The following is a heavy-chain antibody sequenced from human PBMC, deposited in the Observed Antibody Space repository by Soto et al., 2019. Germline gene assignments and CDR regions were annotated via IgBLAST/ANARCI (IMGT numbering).Heavy chain of an antibody. CDR2: ISAHNGNT. V-gene: IGHV1-18*01. D-gene: IGHD1-1*01. Sequence: QVHLLQSGAEVKKPGASVKVSCKCSGYTFTSYGITWVRQAPGQGLEWMGWISAHNGNTDYAQKLQGRVTVTRDTSTSTAYMELRSLRSDDTAVYYCARGRYGDYWGQGALVTVSS. J-gene: IGHJ4*02. CDR3: ARGRYGDY. CDR1: GYTFTSYG.